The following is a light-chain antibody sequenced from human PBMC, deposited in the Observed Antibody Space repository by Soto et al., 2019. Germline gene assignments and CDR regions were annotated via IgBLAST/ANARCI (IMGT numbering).Light chain of an antibody. Sequence: DIQMTQSPSTLSASVGDRVTITCRASQSISSWLAWYQQKPGKAPKLLIYKASSLESGVPSRFSRSGSGTEFTLTISRLQPDDFATYYCQQYNSYSPITFGQGTRLEMK. V-gene: IGKV1-5*03. CDR3: QQYNSYSPIT. J-gene: IGKJ5*01. CDR2: KAS. CDR1: QSISSW.